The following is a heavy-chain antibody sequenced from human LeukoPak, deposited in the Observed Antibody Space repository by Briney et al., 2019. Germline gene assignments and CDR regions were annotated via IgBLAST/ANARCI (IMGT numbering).Heavy chain of an antibody. CDR2: IYYSGGA. V-gene: IGHV4-59*08. Sequence: SETLSLTCTVSGVSMSPFYWSWIRQSPGKGLEWIGSIYYSGGANYNPSLKSRVTISVDTSKNQFSLELSSVTAADTAVYYCAVNSTKHTFDIWGQGTMVTVSS. J-gene: IGHJ3*02. D-gene: IGHD1-1*01. CDR1: GVSMSPFY. CDR3: AVNSTKHTFDI.